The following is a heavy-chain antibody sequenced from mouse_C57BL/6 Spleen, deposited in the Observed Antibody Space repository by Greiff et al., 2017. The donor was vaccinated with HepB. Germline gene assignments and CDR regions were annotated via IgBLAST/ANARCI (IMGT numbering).Heavy chain of an antibody. J-gene: IGHJ3*01. D-gene: IGHD2-3*01. CDR3: ARNYVGYYGRFAY. V-gene: IGHV1-50*01. CDR1: GYTFTSYW. CDR2: IDPSDSYT. Sequence: VQLQQPGAELVKPGASVKLSCKASGYTFTSYWMQWVKQRPGQGLEWIGEIDPSDSYTNYNQKFKGKATLTVDTSSSTAYMQLSSLTSEDSAVYICARNYVGYYGRFAYWGQGTLVTVSA.